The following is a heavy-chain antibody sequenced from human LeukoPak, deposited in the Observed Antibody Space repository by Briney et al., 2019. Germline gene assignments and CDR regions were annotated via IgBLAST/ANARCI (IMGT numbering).Heavy chain of an antibody. CDR1: GGSISSYY. J-gene: IGHJ4*02. D-gene: IGHD1-26*01. Sequence: PSETLSLTCTVSGGSISSYYWSWIRQPPGKGLEWIGYIYYSGSTNYNPSLKSRVTMSVDTSKNQFSLKLSSVTAADTAVYYCARAVVGAPYYFDYWGQGTLVTVSS. CDR3: ARAVVGAPYYFDY. V-gene: IGHV4-59*12. CDR2: IYYSGST.